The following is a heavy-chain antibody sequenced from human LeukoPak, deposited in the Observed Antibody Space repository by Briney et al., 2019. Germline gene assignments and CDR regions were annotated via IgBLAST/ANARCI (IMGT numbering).Heavy chain of an antibody. CDR3: ARGWEGVLRFLEWANDAFDI. J-gene: IGHJ3*02. V-gene: IGHV1-46*01. Sequence: ASVKVSCEASGYTFTSYYMHWVRQAPGQGLEWMGIINPSGGSTSYAQKFQGRVTMTRDTSTSTVYMELSSLRSEDTAVYYCARGWEGVLRFLEWANDAFDIWGQGTMVTVSS. D-gene: IGHD3-3*01. CDR1: GYTFTSYY. CDR2: INPSGGST.